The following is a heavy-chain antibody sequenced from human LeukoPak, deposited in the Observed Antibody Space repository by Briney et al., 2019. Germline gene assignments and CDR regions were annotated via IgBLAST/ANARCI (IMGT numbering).Heavy chain of an antibody. V-gene: IGHV4-59*01. J-gene: IGHJ3*02. Sequence: PSETLSLTCTVSGGSISSYYWSWIRQPPGKGLEWIGYIYYSGSTNYNPSLKSRVTIPVDTSKNQFSLKLSSVTAADTAVYYCARFVRMGAFDIWGQGTMVTVSS. CDR3: ARFVRMGAFDI. CDR1: GGSISSYY. CDR2: IYYSGST. D-gene: IGHD1-14*01.